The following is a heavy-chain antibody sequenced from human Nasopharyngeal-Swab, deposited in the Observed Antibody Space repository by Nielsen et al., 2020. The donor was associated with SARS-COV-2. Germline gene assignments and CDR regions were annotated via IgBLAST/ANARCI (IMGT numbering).Heavy chain of an antibody. D-gene: IGHD3-3*01. V-gene: IGHV1-46*01. Sequence: SVKVSCKASGYTFTSYYIHWVRQAPGQGLEWMGIINPSGGSTSYAQKFQGLVTMTRDTSTSTVYMELSSLRSEDTAVYYCARGDVTIFGVVGWFDPWGQGTLVTVSS. CDR3: ARGDVTIFGVVGWFDP. J-gene: IGHJ5*02. CDR1: GYTFTSYY. CDR2: INPSGGST.